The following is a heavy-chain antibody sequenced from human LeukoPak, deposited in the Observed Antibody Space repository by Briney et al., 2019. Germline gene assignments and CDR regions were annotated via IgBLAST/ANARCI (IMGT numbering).Heavy chain of an antibody. J-gene: IGHJ6*03. CDR1: GYTFTSYD. CDR3: ARGLIDSSGYYYYMDV. V-gene: IGHV1-8*03. Sequence: GASVKVSCKASGYTFTSYDINWVRQATGQGLEWMGWMNPNSGNTGYAQKFQGRVTITRNTSISTAYMELSSLRSEDTAVYYCARGLIDSSGYYYYMDVWGEGTTVTVSS. D-gene: IGHD3-22*01. CDR2: MNPNSGNT.